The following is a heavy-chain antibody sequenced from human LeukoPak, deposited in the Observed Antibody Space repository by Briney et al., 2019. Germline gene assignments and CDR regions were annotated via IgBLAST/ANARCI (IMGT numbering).Heavy chain of an antibody. D-gene: IGHD2-2*02. CDR3: ATYRHLPY. Sequence: GGSLRLSCAASGFTFSNFWMTWVRQAPGKGLECVANIKPGGSETYYVDSVKGRFTISRDNAKNSLYLQMTSLRAEDTALYYCATYRHLPYWGQGTLVTVSS. CDR1: GFTFSNFW. V-gene: IGHV3-7*01. CDR2: IKPGGSET. J-gene: IGHJ4*02.